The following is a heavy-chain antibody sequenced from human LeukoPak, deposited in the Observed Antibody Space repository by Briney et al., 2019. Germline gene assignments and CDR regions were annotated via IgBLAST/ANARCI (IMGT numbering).Heavy chain of an antibody. Sequence: PGGSPRLSCAASGFTFSSYGMHWVRQAPGKGLEWVAVISYDGTNKYYADSVKGRFTISRDNSKNTLYLQMNSLRAEDTAVYYCVRDRSLGSQFYYYVDVWGKGTTVTVSS. D-gene: IGHD3-10*01. CDR1: GFTFSSYG. CDR3: VRDRSLGSQFYYYVDV. V-gene: IGHV3-30*03. J-gene: IGHJ6*03. CDR2: ISYDGTNK.